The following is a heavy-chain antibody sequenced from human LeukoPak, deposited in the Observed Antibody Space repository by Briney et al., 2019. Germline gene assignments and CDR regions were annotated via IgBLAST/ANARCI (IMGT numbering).Heavy chain of an antibody. CDR2: ISSSSSYI. V-gene: IGHV3-21*01. CDR3: AREGDYGDYFDY. CDR1: GFTFSSYS. Sequence: GGSLRLSCAASGFTFSSYSMNWVRQAPGKGLEWASSISSSSSYIYYADSVKGRFTISRDNAKDSLYLQMNSLRAEDTAVYYCAREGDYGDYFDYWGQGTLVTVSS. D-gene: IGHD4-17*01. J-gene: IGHJ4*02.